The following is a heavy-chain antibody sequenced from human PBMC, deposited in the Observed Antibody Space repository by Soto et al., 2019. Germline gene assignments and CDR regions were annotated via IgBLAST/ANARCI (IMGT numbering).Heavy chain of an antibody. J-gene: IGHJ6*02. V-gene: IGHV3-23*01. D-gene: IGHD3-3*01. CDR2: ISGSGGST. CDR1: GFTFSSYA. Sequence: GGSLRLSCAASGFTFSSYAMSWVRQAPGKGLEWVSAISGSGGSTYYADSVKGRFTISRDNSKNTLYLQMNSLRAEDTAVYYCAKVSIFGYYYGMDVWGQGTTVTSP. CDR3: AKVSIFGYYYGMDV.